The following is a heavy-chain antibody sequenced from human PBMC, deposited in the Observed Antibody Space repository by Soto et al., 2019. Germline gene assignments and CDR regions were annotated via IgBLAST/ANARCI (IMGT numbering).Heavy chain of an antibody. CDR2: INPGDSDT. CDR1: GYNFITNW. Sequence: GASRKISCKGSGYNFITNWIGWVRQMPGKGLEWMGIINPGDSDTRYSPAFQGQVTISADKSISTAYLQWSSLKASDAAMYYCARQRSSAYGMDVWGKGNTITVT. J-gene: IGHJ6*04. D-gene: IGHD6-6*01. CDR3: ARQRSSAYGMDV. V-gene: IGHV5-51*01.